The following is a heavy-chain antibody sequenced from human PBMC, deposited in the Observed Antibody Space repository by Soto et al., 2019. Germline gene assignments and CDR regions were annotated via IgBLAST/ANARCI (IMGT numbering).Heavy chain of an antibody. Sequence: GGSLRLACAASGFTFNNYAMSWVRQAPGKGLEWVSSISGGGTGTYSADSVKGRFTISSDKSKNTVYLQLNSLRAEDTAKYFCDCWAGSSRAPYWGPHDYWGQESLVTVSS. J-gene: IGHJ4*02. V-gene: IGHV3-23*01. CDR3: DCWAGSSRAPYWGPHDY. CDR1: GFTFNNYA. CDR2: ISGGGTGT. D-gene: IGHD7-27*01.